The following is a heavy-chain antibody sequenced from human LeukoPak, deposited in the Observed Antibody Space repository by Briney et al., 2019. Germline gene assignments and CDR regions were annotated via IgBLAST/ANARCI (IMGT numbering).Heavy chain of an antibody. V-gene: IGHV4-34*01. Sequence: SETLSLTCAVYGGSFRGYYWSWIRQPPGKGLEWIGEIHYTGATNYKPFLKSRVTISGDPSKNQVSLRVNSVTAADTAMYYCARGVLGPYYFDLWGRGTLVTVSS. CDR3: ARGVLGPYYFDL. CDR1: GGSFRGYY. J-gene: IGHJ2*01. CDR2: IHYTGAT. D-gene: IGHD7-27*01.